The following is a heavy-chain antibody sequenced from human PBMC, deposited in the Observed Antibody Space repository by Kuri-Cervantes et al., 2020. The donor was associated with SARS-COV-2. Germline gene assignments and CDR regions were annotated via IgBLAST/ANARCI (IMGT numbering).Heavy chain of an antibody. CDR2: ISGSGGST. Sequence: GESLKISCPASGFTFSDYYMSWIRQAPGKGLEWVSAISGSGGSTYYADSVKGRFTISRDNSKNTLYLQMNSLRAEDTAVYYCANPTGHYYYGMDVWGQGTTVTVSS. V-gene: IGHV3-23*01. CDR1: GFTFSDYY. CDR3: ANPTGHYYYGMDV. J-gene: IGHJ6*02.